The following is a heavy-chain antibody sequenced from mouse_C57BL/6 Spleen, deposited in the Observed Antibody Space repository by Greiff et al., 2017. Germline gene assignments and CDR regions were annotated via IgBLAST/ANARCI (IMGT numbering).Heavy chain of an antibody. CDR1: GFNIKNTY. CDR3: ARFITTVGYFDV. Sequence: VQLKESVAELVRPGASVKLSCTASGFNIKNTYMHWVKQRPEQGLEWFGRIVPANGNTKYAPKFQGKATITADTSSNTAYLQLSSLTAEDTAIYYCARFITTVGYFDVWGTGTTVTVSS. D-gene: IGHD1-1*01. V-gene: IGHV14-3*01. CDR2: IVPANGNT. J-gene: IGHJ1*03.